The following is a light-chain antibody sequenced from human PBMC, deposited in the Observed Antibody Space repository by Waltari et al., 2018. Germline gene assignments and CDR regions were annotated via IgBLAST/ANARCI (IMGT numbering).Light chain of an antibody. CDR1: QSISRY. CDR3: QNHERLPSV. V-gene: IGKV3-20*01. CDR2: AAS. J-gene: IGKJ1*01. Sequence: IVLTPSPGTLSLSPGERVNLSCSPSQSISRYLAWYQQKPGQTPRLLIYAASNRATGIPDRFSGSGSGTDFSLTISRLEPEDFAVYFCQNHERLPSVFGQGTKVEIK.